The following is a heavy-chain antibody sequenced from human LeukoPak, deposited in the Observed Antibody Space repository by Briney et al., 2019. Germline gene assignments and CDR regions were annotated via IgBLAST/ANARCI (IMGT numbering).Heavy chain of an antibody. Sequence: PGGSLRLSCAASGFTFSGYAMNWVRQTPGKGLEWVSAISGSGGGTYYADSVKGRFTISRDNSKNTLYLQMNSLRADDTAVYYCARIPISYYGSGSPYYFDYWGQGTLVTVSS. J-gene: IGHJ4*02. CDR3: ARIPISYYGSGSPYYFDY. D-gene: IGHD3-10*01. V-gene: IGHV3-23*01. CDR2: ISGSGGGT. CDR1: GFTFSGYA.